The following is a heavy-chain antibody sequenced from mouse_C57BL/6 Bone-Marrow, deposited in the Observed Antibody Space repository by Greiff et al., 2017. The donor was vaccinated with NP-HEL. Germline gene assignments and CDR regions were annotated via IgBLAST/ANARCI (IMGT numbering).Heavy chain of an antibody. D-gene: IGHD1-1*01. J-gene: IGHJ4*01. V-gene: IGHV1-72*01. CDR1: GYTFTSYW. Sequence: QVQLKQPGAELVKPGASVKLSCKASGYTFTSYWMHWVKQRPGRGLEWIGRIDPNSGGTKYNEKFKSKATLTVDKPSSTAYMQLSRLTSEDSAVYYCARHERYGSSYYYAMDYWGQGTSVTVSS. CDR2: IDPNSGGT. CDR3: ARHERYGSSYYYAMDY.